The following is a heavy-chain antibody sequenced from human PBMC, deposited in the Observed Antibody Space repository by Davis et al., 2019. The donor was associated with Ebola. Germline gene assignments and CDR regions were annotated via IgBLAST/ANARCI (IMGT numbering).Heavy chain of an antibody. CDR2: INPNSGGT. CDR1: GYTFTDYY. Sequence: ASVKVSCKASGYTFTDYYMHWVRQAPGQGLEWMGWINPNSGGTNYAQKFQGRVTMNRDTSINTAYMELSSLRSDDTAVYYCARDRFLCVTICQTDYFDYWGQGTLVTVSS. V-gene: IGHV1-2*02. D-gene: IGHD2-2*01. J-gene: IGHJ4*02. CDR3: ARDRFLCVTICQTDYFDY.